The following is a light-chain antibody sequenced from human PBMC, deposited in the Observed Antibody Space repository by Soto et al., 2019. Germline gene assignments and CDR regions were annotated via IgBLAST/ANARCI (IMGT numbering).Light chain of an antibody. CDR1: QSINIW. CDR2: DAS. J-gene: IGKJ4*01. Sequence: DIPLTQSPSTLSASVGDRVTITCRASQSINIWLAWYQQKPGKAPKLLIYDASRLESGVPLRFSGSGSGTEFTLTINSLQPDDSATYYCQQHINWPLTFGGGTKVEIK. V-gene: IGKV1-5*01. CDR3: QQHINWPLT.